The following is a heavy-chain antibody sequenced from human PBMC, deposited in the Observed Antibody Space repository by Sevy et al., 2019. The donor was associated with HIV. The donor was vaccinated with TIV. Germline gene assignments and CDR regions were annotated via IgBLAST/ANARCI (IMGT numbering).Heavy chain of an antibody. Sequence: SETLSLTCTVSCGSISPYYWSWIRQPPGKGLEWVGYFYYTGSTNYNPSLEGRATISVDASKNQFFLKLTSVTAADTAVYYCARQGGVVDYGMDVWGQGTTVTVSS. V-gene: IGHV4-59*01. J-gene: IGHJ6*02. D-gene: IGHD3-3*01. CDR2: FYYTGST. CDR1: CGSISPYY. CDR3: ARQGGVVDYGMDV.